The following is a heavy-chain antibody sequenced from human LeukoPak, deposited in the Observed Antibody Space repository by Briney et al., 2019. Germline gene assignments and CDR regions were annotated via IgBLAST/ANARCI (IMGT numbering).Heavy chain of an antibody. Sequence: PGGSLRLSCAASGFTFSSYGMNWVRQAPGKGLEWVSTTSGSGGSTYYADSVKGRFTISRDNSKNTLYLQMNSLRAEDTAVYYCAKGPYAGTFSGFDYWGQGTLVTVSS. CDR3: AKGPYAGTFSGFDY. D-gene: IGHD6-13*01. CDR2: TSGSGGST. V-gene: IGHV3-23*01. J-gene: IGHJ4*02. CDR1: GFTFSSYG.